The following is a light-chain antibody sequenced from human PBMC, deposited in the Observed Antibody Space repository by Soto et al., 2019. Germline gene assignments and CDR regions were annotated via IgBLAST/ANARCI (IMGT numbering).Light chain of an antibody. CDR2: EVS. CDR1: SSDDGAYNY. V-gene: IGLV2-14*01. Sequence: QSVLTQPASVSGSPGQSITISCTGTSSDDGAYNYVSWYQQHPGKAPKLMIYEVSYRPSGVSDRFSGSRSGNTASLTISGLQAEDESDYYCSSYTSSTTGVFGGGTKLTVL. J-gene: IGLJ3*02. CDR3: SSYTSSTTGV.